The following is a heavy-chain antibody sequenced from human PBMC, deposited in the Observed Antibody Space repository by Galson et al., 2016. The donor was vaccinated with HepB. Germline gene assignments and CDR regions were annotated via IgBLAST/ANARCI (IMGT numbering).Heavy chain of an antibody. J-gene: IGHJ4*02. Sequence: SLRLSCAASGFGFDDFAMHWVRQAPGKGLGWVSGISWSGNSIAYADPVKGRFTISRDNAKNSLFLQMRNLRPEDAAFYYCAKDNWEREAGIGGYFDLWGQGTLVTVSS. CDR3: AKDNWEREAGIGGYFDL. V-gene: IGHV3-9*01. D-gene: IGHD1-26*01. CDR1: GFGFDDFA. CDR2: ISWSGNSI.